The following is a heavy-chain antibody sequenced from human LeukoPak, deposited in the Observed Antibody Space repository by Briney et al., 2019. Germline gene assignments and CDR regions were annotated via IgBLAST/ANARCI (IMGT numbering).Heavy chain of an antibody. CDR1: GFTFSSYV. CDR3: ARDNRGVKAFDY. D-gene: IGHD3-10*01. J-gene: IGHJ4*02. Sequence: PGGSLRLSCAASGFTFSSYVLSWVRQAPGKGLDWVSGISGSGGSTYYADSVKGRFTISRDNSKNTLYLQMNSLRAEDTAVYYCARDNRGVKAFDYWGQGTLVTVSS. V-gene: IGHV3-23*01. CDR2: ISGSGGST.